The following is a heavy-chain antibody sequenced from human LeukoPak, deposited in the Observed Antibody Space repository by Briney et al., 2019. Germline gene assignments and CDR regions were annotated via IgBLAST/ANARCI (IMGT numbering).Heavy chain of an antibody. J-gene: IGHJ4*02. D-gene: IGHD2-8*01. V-gene: IGHV3-7*01. CDR1: GSTFSAYW. Sequence: GGSLRLSCAASGSTFSAYWMTWVRQAPGKGLEWVANIKQDGSNIEYLDSVKGRFTISRDNAKSSLYLQMDSLRAEDTAVYYCARGPTNGQAFDYWGQGTLVSVSS. CDR2: IKQDGSNI. CDR3: ARGPTNGQAFDY.